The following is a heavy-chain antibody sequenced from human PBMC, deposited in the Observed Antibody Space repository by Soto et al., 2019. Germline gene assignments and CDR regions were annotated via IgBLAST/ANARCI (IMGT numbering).Heavy chain of an antibody. D-gene: IGHD1-26*01. Sequence: QVQLVQSGAEVKKPGSSVKVSCKASGGTFSSYTISWVRQAPGQGLEWVGRIIPILGIANYAQKFQGRVTITADKSTSTAYMELSSLRSEDTAVYYCARERELLFDYWGQGTLVTVSS. CDR2: IIPILGIA. CDR3: ARERELLFDY. V-gene: IGHV1-69*08. CDR1: GGTFSSYT. J-gene: IGHJ4*02.